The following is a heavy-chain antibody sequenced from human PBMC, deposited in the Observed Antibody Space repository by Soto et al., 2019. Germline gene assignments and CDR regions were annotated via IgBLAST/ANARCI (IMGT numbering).Heavy chain of an antibody. CDR2: IYYSGTT. CDR1: GGSISSYY. Sequence: SETLSLTCTVSGGSISSYYWSWIRQPPGKGLEWIGYIYYSGTTNYNPSLKSRVTISVDTSKNQFSLKLTSVTAADTAVYYCAISLPYIGRWYAVGYWGQGTLVTVSS. V-gene: IGHV4-59*08. D-gene: IGHD6-13*01. J-gene: IGHJ4*02. CDR3: AISLPYIGRWYAVGY.